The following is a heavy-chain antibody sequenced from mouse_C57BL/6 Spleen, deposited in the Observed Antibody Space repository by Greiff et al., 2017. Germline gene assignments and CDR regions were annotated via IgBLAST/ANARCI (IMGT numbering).Heavy chain of an antibody. Sequence: VMLVESGPELVKPGASVKISCKASGYAFSSSWMNWVKQRPGKGLEWIGRIYPGDGDTNYNGKFKGKATLTADKSSSTAYMQLSSLTSEDSAVYFCATITTVRGFDYWGQGTTLTVSS. CDR1: GYAFSSSW. V-gene: IGHV1-82*01. J-gene: IGHJ2*01. CDR2: IYPGDGDT. CDR3: ATITTVRGFDY. D-gene: IGHD1-1*01.